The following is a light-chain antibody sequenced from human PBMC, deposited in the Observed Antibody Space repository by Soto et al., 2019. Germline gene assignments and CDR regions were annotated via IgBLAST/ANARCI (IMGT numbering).Light chain of an antibody. CDR3: QVHEASPS. CDR2: DAS. J-gene: IGKJ1*01. V-gene: IGKV3-11*01. Sequence: IVLTQSPVTLALSPGESAVISCRASQSVSTSLAWYQHKPGQAPRLFIYDASMRAPGIPARFTGSGSGTASTLPSSSLAPEDIADYYCQVHEASPSFVQGTKVEIK. CDR1: QSVSTS.